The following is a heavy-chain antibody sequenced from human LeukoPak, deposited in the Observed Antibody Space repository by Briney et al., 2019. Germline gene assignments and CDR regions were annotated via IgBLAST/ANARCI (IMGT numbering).Heavy chain of an antibody. V-gene: IGHV7-4-1*02. CDR2: INTNTGNP. J-gene: IGHJ6*03. Sequence: GASVKVSCKASGYTFTSYAMNWVRQAPGQGLEWMGWINTNTGNPTYAQGFTGRFVFSLDTSVSTAYLQISSLKAEDTAVYYCARDGLRSPAGYYYYYYMDVWGKGTTVTVSS. D-gene: IGHD3-10*01. CDR1: GYTFTSYA. CDR3: ARDGLRSPAGYYYYYYMDV.